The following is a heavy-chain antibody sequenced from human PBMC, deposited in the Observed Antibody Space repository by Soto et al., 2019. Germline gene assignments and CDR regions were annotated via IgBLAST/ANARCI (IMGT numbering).Heavy chain of an antibody. Sequence: QVQLQESGPGLVKPSETLSLTCTVSGGSISSYYWSWIRQPPGKGLEWIGYIYYSGSTNYNPSLKRRVTISVDTSKNQFSLKLSSVTAADTAVYYCARAAGRYSSSWCFDYWGQGTLVTVSS. V-gene: IGHV4-59*01. D-gene: IGHD6-13*01. J-gene: IGHJ4*02. CDR2: IYYSGST. CDR3: ARAAGRYSSSWCFDY. CDR1: GGSISSYY.